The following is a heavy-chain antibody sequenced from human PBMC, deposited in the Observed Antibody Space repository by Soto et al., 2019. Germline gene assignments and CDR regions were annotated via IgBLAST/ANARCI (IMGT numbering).Heavy chain of an antibody. V-gene: IGHV1-69*13. D-gene: IGHD6-13*01. J-gene: IGHJ5*02. CDR3: ARDFESEGIAAAVTGWFDP. CDR2: IIPIFGTA. Sequence: GASVKVSCKASGGTFSSYAISWVRQAPGQGLEWMGGIIPIFGTANYAQKFQGRVTITADESTSTAYMELSSLRSEDTAVYYCARDFESEGIAAAVTGWFDPWGQGILVTVSS. CDR1: GGTFSSYA.